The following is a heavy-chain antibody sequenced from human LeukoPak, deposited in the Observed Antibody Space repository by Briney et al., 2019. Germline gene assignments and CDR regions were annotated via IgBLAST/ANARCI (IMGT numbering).Heavy chain of an antibody. J-gene: IGHJ3*02. Sequence: PGGSLRLSCAASGFTFRSYWMSWVRQAPGKGLEWVANIKQDGSENYYVDSVKGRFTISRDNGKNALFLQMNSLRVEDTAVYYCARWGTYSSSWLGAFDIWGQGTMATVSS. CDR2: IKQDGSEN. CDR1: GFTFRSYW. V-gene: IGHV3-7*05. D-gene: IGHD6-13*01. CDR3: ARWGTYSSSWLGAFDI.